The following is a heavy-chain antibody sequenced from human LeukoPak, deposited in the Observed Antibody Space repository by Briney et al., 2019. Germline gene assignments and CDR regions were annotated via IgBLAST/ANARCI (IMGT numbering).Heavy chain of an antibody. CDR1: GYTFTSYG. V-gene: IGHV1-18*01. D-gene: IGHD2-2*02. Sequence: ASVKVSCKASGYTFTSYGISWVRQAPGQGLEWMGWISAYNGNTNYAQKLQGRVTMTTDTSTSTAYMELRSLRSDDTAVYYCARGRPSYCSSTSCYTGLEPHIDYWGQGTLVTVSS. CDR3: ARGRPSYCSSTSCYTGLEPHIDY. CDR2: ISAYNGNT. J-gene: IGHJ4*02.